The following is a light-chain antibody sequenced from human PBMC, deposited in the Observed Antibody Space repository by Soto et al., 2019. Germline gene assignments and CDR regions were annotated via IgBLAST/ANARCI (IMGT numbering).Light chain of an antibody. J-gene: IGKJ3*01. CDR3: QQYNSWPL. CDR2: DAS. V-gene: IGKV3-15*01. Sequence: EIVMTQSPATLSVSPGERATLSCRASQSVNNNLAWYQHKPGQAPRLLIYDASTRATGVPARFSGSGSGTEFTLTISSLQSEDFAVYYCQQYNSWPLFGPGTKADIK. CDR1: QSVNNN.